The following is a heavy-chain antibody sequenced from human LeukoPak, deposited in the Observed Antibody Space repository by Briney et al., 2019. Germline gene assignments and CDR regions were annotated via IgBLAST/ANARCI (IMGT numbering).Heavy chain of an antibody. CDR3: ARWLGGSYNNYYYYMDV. D-gene: IGHD1-26*01. CDR2: ISSSSSYI. J-gene: IGHJ6*03. V-gene: IGHV3-21*01. Sequence: GVSLRLFCAPSGFPLKIYSKMGLRQATGEALEGVSSISSSSSYIYYADSEERLFTLSRDNDKNSLYPQINRVSAENAGVLYCARWLGGSYNNYYYYMDVGGKGTTVTVS. CDR1: GFPLKIYS.